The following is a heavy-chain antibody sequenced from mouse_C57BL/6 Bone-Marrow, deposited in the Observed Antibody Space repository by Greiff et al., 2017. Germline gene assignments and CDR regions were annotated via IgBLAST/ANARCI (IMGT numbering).Heavy chain of an antibody. CDR3: ARWDYGHGGFAY. V-gene: IGHV1-66*01. CDR2: IYPGSGNT. CDR1: GYSFTSYY. J-gene: IGHJ3*01. D-gene: IGHD1-1*02. Sequence: QVQLKESGPELVKPGASVKISCKASGYSFTSYYIHWVKQRPGQGLEWIGWIYPGSGNTKYNEKFKGKATLTADTSSSTAYMQLSSLTSEDSAVYYCARWDYGHGGFAYWGQGTLVTVSA.